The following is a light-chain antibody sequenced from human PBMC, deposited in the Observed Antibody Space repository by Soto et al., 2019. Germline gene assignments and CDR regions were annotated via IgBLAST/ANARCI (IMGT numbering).Light chain of an antibody. V-gene: IGLV1-51*01. CDR3: ATWDGSLPGEV. CDR2: DNN. CDR1: SSNIGAGYD. J-gene: IGLJ2*01. Sequence: QSVLTQPPSVSGAPGQRITISCTGSSSNIGAGYDVHWYQQLPGTAPKLLIYDNNKRPSGIPDRFSGSKSGTSGTLDITGLQTGDEADYYCATWDGSLPGEVFGGGTQLTVL.